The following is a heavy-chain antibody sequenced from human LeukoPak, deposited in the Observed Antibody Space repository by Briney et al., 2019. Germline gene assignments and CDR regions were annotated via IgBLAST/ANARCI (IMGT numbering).Heavy chain of an antibody. CDR2: IYYSGST. J-gene: IGHJ6*03. CDR1: GVSISNYY. Sequence: PSETLSLSCAVSGVSISNYYRSWVRQPPGKGLEWVGYIYYSGSTNYNPSPKSRVTTAANTSKNKFSLQLSSVTAADTAVYYCAREESVPGYCSGGGCYSGKTYYYYMDVWGTGTTVTVSS. V-gene: IGHV4-59*01. CDR3: AREESVPGYCSGGGCYSGKTYYYYMDV. D-gene: IGHD2-15*01.